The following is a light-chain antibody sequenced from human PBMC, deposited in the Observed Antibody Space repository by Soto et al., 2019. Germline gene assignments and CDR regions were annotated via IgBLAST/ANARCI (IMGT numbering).Light chain of an antibody. CDR2: DVS. J-gene: IGLJ1*01. Sequence: QSALTQRASVSGSPGQSITISCTGTSSDVGDYNYVSWYQQHPGKAHKLMIFDVSNRPSGVSNRFSGSKSGNTASLTISGLQAEDEADYYCSSYTSSSTRVFGTGTKLTVL. CDR3: SSYTSSSTRV. V-gene: IGLV2-14*01. CDR1: SSDVGDYNY.